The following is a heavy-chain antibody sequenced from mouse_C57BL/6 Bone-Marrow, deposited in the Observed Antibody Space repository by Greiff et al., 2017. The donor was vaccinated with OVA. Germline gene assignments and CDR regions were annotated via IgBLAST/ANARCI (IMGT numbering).Heavy chain of an antibody. CDR2: IYPRSGNT. Sequence: QVHVKQSGAELARPGASVKLSCKASGYTFTSYGISWVKQRTGQGLEWIGEIYPRSGNTSYNEKFKGKATLTADKSSSTAYMELRSLTSEDSAVYFCARSEDYWGQGTTLTGSS. CDR1: GYTFTSYG. J-gene: IGHJ2*01. V-gene: IGHV1-81*01. CDR3: ARSEDY.